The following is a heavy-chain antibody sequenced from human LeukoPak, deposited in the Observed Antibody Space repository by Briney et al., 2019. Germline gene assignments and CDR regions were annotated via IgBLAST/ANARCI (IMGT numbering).Heavy chain of an antibody. Sequence: SGGSLRLSCAASGFTFSDYYMSWIRQAPGKGLEWVSYISSSGSTIYYADSVKGRFTISRDNAKNSLYLQMDSLRAEDTAVYYCARGQCGGDCYSEWAFDIWGQGTMVTVSS. CDR2: ISSSGSTI. CDR1: GFTFSDYY. D-gene: IGHD2-21*02. J-gene: IGHJ3*02. CDR3: ARGQCGGDCYSEWAFDI. V-gene: IGHV3-11*01.